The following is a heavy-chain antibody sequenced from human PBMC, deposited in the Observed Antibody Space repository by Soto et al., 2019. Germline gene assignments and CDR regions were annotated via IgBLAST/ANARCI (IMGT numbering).Heavy chain of an antibody. CDR2: ISYDGSNK. J-gene: IGHJ4*02. Sequence: GGSLRLSCAASGFTFSSYGMHWVRQAPGKGLEWVAVISYDGSNKYYAESVKGRFTISRDNSKNTLYLQMNSLRAEDTAVYYCAKDQSVYYYGSGRGPIDYWGQGTLVTVSS. CDR3: AKDQSVYYYGSGRGPIDY. V-gene: IGHV3-30*18. D-gene: IGHD3-10*01. CDR1: GFTFSSYG.